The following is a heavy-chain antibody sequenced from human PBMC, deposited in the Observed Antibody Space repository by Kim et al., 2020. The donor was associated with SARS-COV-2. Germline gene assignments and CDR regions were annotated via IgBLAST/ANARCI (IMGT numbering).Heavy chain of an antibody. CDR3: ARALPDYDILTGYNSPYDY. J-gene: IGHJ4*02. CDR1: GFTFSSYA. V-gene: IGHV3-30*04. CDR2: ISYDGSNK. D-gene: IGHD3-9*01. Sequence: GGSLRLSCAASGFTFSSYAMHWVRQAPGKGLEWVAVISYDGSNKYYADSVKGRFTISRDNSKNTLYLQMNSLRAEDTAVYYCARALPDYDILTGYNSPYDYWGQGTLVTVSS.